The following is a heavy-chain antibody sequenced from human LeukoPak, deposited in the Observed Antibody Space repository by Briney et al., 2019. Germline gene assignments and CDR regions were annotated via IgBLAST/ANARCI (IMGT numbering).Heavy chain of an antibody. CDR2: ISGSGGST. CDR1: GFTFSSYA. Sequence: PGGSLGLSCAASGFTFSSYAMSWVRQAPGKGLEWVSAISGSGGSTYYADSVKGRFTISRDNSKNTLYLQMNSLRAEDTAVYYCAKAPTPGDYTDYWGQGTLVTVSS. D-gene: IGHD4-17*01. J-gene: IGHJ4*02. CDR3: AKAPTPGDYTDY. V-gene: IGHV3-23*01.